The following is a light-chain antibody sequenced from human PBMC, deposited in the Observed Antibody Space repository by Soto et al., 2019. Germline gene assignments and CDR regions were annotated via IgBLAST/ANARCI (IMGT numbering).Light chain of an antibody. CDR3: QSYDSSLGYV. CDR2: TNR. J-gene: IGLJ1*01. Sequence: QSVLTQPPSVSGAPGQRVTMSCTGSSSNIGAGYHVHWYQQLPGTAPKLLIYTNRYRPSGVPDRFSGSRSGTSASLAITGLQAEDEADYYCQSYDSSLGYVSGNGTKVTVL. V-gene: IGLV1-40*01. CDR1: SSNIGAGYH.